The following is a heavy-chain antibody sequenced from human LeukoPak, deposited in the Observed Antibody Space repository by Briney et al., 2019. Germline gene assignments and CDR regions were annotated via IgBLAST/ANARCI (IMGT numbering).Heavy chain of an antibody. CDR2: ISSGSTI. Sequence: GGSLRLSCAASGFTLSSYEMNWVRQAPGKGLEWVSYISSGSTIYDADSVKGRFTISRDNAKNSLYLQMNSLRDEDTAVYYCARESIAVAGAPFDCWGQGTLVTVSS. V-gene: IGHV3-48*03. J-gene: IGHJ4*02. CDR1: GFTLSSYE. CDR3: ARESIAVAGAPFDC. D-gene: IGHD6-19*01.